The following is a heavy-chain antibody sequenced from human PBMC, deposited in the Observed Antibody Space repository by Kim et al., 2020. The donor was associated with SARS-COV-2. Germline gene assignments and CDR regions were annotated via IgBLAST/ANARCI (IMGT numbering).Heavy chain of an antibody. CDR2: T. Sequence: TGYAQKFQGRVTMTRNTSISTAYMELSSLRSEDTAVYYCARVGGTDWFDPWGQGTLVTVSS. CDR3: ARVGGTDWFDP. J-gene: IGHJ5*02. D-gene: IGHD1-1*01. V-gene: IGHV1-8*01.